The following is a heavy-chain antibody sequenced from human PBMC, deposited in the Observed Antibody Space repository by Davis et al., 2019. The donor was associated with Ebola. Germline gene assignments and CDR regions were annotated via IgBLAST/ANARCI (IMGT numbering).Heavy chain of an antibody. V-gene: IGHV1-18*01. D-gene: IGHD2-2*01. CDR1: GYTFTSYG. CDR3: VRDIGSSTSCYLCSYYGMDV. Sequence: ASVKVSCKASGYTFTSYGISWVRQAPGQGLEWMGWISAYNGNTNYAQKLQGRVTMTIDTSTSTAYMELRSLRSDDTAVYYCVRDIGSSTSCYLCSYYGMDVWGQGTTVTVSS. CDR2: ISAYNGNT. J-gene: IGHJ6*02.